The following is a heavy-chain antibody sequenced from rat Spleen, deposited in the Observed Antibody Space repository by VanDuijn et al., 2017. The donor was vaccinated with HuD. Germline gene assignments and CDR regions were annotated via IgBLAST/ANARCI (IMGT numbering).Heavy chain of an antibody. CDR3: AATEYYAGSYYFHY. D-gene: IGHD1-12*02. CDR1: GYSITSNY. CDR2: INYSGGT. V-gene: IGHV3-1*01. J-gene: IGHJ2*01. Sequence: EVQLQESGPGLVKPSQSLSLTCSVTGYSITSNYWGWIRKFPGNKREWMGYINYSGGTSYNPSLKSRISITRDTSKNQFFLQLNSVTTEDTATYYCAATEYYAGSYYFHYWGQGVMVTVSS.